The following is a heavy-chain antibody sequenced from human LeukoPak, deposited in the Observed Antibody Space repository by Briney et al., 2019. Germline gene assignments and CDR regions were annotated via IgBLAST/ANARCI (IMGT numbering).Heavy chain of an antibody. V-gene: IGHV5-51*01. CDR1: GYSFSSYW. CDR3: ARRLVGFDY. D-gene: IGHD2-15*01. CDR2: IYPGDSDT. Sequence: GEPLKISCKGSGYSFSSYWIAWVRQMPGKGLEWMGIIYPGDSDTKYSPSFQGQVTFSADNSINTAYLQWNSLKASDSAMYYCARRLVGFDYWGQGTLVTVSS. J-gene: IGHJ4*02.